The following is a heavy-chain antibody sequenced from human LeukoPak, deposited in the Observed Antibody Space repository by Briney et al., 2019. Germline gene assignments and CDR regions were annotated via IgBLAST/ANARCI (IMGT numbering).Heavy chain of an antibody. Sequence: SETLSLTCAVYGGSFSGYYWSWIRQPAGKGLEWIGEINHSGSTNYNPSLKSRVTISVDTSKNQFSLKLSSVTAADTAVYYCARGIPDYGGNGELDYWGQGTLVTVSS. CDR1: GGSFSGYY. D-gene: IGHD4-23*01. J-gene: IGHJ4*02. CDR2: INHSGST. CDR3: ARGIPDYGGNGELDY. V-gene: IGHV4-34*01.